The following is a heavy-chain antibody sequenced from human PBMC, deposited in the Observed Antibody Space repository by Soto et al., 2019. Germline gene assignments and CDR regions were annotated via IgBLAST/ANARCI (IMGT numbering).Heavy chain of an antibody. CDR3: AKRGVYKPDY. CDR1: GFTFSSYT. J-gene: IGHJ4*02. D-gene: IGHD6-13*01. CDR2: ISGSGGNT. V-gene: IGHV3-23*01. Sequence: LRLSCTASGFTFSSYTMNWVRQAPGKGLECVSSISGSGGNTYYADSVKGRFTISRDNSKNTLFLQMNSLRVDDTAVYYCAKRGVYKPDYWGQGTLVTVSS.